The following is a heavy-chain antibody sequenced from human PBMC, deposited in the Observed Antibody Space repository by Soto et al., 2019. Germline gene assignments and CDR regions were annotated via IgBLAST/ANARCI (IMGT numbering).Heavy chain of an antibody. CDR2: IYHTGTA. CDR3: VRRWSVYYFDF. D-gene: IGHD3-3*01. V-gene: IGHV4-39*01. CDR1: GGSITSHNFY. J-gene: IGHJ4*02. Sequence: QLQLQESGPGLVKPSETLSLTCTVSGGSITSHNFYWGWIRQPPGRGLEWIASIYHTGTAYYSPSLRGRVTISVDTSKSQFSLKLDSVTAADTAVYYCVRRWSVYYFDFWGQGTLVTV.